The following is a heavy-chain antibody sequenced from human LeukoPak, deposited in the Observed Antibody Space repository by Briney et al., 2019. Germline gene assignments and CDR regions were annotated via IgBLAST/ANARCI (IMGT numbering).Heavy chain of an antibody. CDR3: ARAGSGWYGYYYYGMDV. CDR1: GGSFSGYY. J-gene: IGHJ6*02. V-gene: IGHV4-34*01. CDR2: INHSGST. Sequence: PSETLSLTCAVYGGSFSGYYWSWIRQPPGKGLEWIGEINHSGSTNYNPSLKSRVTISVDTSKNQFSLKLSSVTAADTAVYYCARAGSGWYGYYYYGMDVWGQGTTVTVSS. D-gene: IGHD6-19*01.